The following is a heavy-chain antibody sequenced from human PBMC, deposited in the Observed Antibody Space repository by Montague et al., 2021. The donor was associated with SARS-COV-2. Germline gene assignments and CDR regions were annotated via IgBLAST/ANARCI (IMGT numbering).Heavy chain of an antibody. D-gene: IGHD5-12*01. CDR2: IYYSGST. J-gene: IGHJ4*02. CDR1: GGSISSGGYY. CDR3: ARYCIVASRARFAVDY. Sequence: TLSLTCTVSGGSISSGGYYWSWIRQHPGKGLEWIGYIYYSGSTYYNPSLKSRVTISVDTSKNQFSLKLSSVTAADTAVYYCARYCIVASRARFAVDYWGQGTLVTVSS. V-gene: IGHV4-31*03.